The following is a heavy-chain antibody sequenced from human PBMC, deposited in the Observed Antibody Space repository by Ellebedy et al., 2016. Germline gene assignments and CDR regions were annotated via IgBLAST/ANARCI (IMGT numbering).Heavy chain of an antibody. CDR2: ISYDGSNK. CDR3: AKDPDGSVGFDY. V-gene: IGHV3-30*18. D-gene: IGHD3-10*01. J-gene: IGHJ4*02. CDR1: GFTFSSYG. Sequence: GGSLRLSCAASGFTFSSYGMHWVRQAPGKGLEWMAVISYDGSNKYYADSVKGRFTISRDNSKNTLYLQMNSLRAEDTAVYYCAKDPDGSVGFDYWGQGTLVTVSS.